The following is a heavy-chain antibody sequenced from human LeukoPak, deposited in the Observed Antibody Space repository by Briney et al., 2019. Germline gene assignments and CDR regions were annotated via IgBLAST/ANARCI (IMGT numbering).Heavy chain of an antibody. CDR1: GFTFSSYA. D-gene: IGHD3-22*01. V-gene: IGHV3-30-3*01. J-gene: IGHJ4*02. CDR2: ISYDGSNK. Sequence: GRSLRLSCAASGFTFSSYAMHWVRQAPGKGLEWVAVISYDGSNKYYADSVKGRFTISRDNSKNTLYLQVNSLRAEDTAVYYCARDYGDSSGYYYGYFDYWGQGTLVTVSS. CDR3: ARDYGDSSGYYYGYFDY.